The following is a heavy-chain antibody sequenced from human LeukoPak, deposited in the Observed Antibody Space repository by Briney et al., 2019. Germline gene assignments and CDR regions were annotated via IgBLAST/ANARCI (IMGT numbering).Heavy chain of an antibody. CDR3: ARETGISIAVAGTFDY. CDR1: GGTFSSYA. Sequence: SVKVSCKASGGTFSSYAISWVRQAPGQGLEWMGRIIPILGIANYAQKFQGRVTITADKSTSTAYMELSSLRSEDTAVYYCARETGISIAVAGTFDYWGQGTLVTASS. CDR2: IIPILGIA. V-gene: IGHV1-69*04. D-gene: IGHD6-19*01. J-gene: IGHJ4*02.